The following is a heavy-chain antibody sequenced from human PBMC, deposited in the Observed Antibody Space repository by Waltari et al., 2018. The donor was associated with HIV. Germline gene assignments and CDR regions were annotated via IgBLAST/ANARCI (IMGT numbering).Heavy chain of an antibody. J-gene: IGHJ4*02. CDR1: GYSISSGYY. CDR2: IYHSGRT. CDR3: ARGGQQSLQY. V-gene: IGHV4-38-2*01. Sequence: QVQLQESGPGLVKPSETLSLTCAVSGYSISSGYYWGWIRQPPGKGLEWIGSIYHSGRTYYNPSLKSRVTISVDTSKNQFSLKLSSVTAADTAVYYCARGGQQSLQYWGQGTLVTVSS. D-gene: IGHD6-13*01.